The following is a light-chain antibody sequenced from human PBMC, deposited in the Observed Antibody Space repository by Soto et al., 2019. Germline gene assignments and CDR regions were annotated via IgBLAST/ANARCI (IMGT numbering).Light chain of an antibody. CDR1: SSIIGAGYD. J-gene: IGLJ3*02. CDR3: QSYDSSLSGWV. V-gene: IGLV1-40*01. Sequence: QSVLTQPPSVSGAPGQRVTISCTGSSSIIGAGYDVHWYQQLPGTAPQFLIYGNSNRPSGVPDRFSGSKSGTSASLAITGLQAEDEADYYCQSYDSSLSGWVFGGGTKLTVL. CDR2: GNS.